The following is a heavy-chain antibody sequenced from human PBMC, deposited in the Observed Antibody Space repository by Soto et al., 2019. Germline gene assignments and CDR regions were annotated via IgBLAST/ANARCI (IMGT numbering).Heavy chain of an antibody. J-gene: IGHJ4*02. Sequence: GESLKISCAASGFTFSNYAMSWVRQAPGKGLEWVSKIGGSGSDTYYADSVKGRFTISRDNSESTLYLQMNSLRAEDTAEYYCAKCRFGDYGDFDYWGQGTLVTVSS. CDR1: GFTFSNYA. V-gene: IGHV3-23*01. D-gene: IGHD4-17*01. CDR2: IGGSGSDT. CDR3: AKCRFGDYGDFDY.